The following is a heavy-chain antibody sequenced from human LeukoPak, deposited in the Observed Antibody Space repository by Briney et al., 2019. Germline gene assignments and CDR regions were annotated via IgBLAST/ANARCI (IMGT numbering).Heavy chain of an antibody. Sequence: GGSLRLSCAASGFTFDDYAMHWVRQAPGKGLEWVSGISWNSGSIGYADSVKGRFTISRDNAKNSLYLQMNSLRAEDTALYYCAKDIFTGIAAAGAIDYWGQGALVTVSS. J-gene: IGHJ4*02. V-gene: IGHV3-9*01. D-gene: IGHD6-13*01. CDR1: GFTFDDYA. CDR2: ISWNSGSI. CDR3: AKDIFTGIAAAGAIDY.